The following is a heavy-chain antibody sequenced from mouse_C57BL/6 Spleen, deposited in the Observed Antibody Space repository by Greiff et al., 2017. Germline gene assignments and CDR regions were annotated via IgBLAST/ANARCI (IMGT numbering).Heavy chain of an antibody. CDR3: ARVYYYGSSPLYAMDY. D-gene: IGHD1-1*01. Sequence: EVQLQQSGPELVKPGASVKISCKASGYTFTDYYMNWVKQSHGKSLEWIGDINPNNGGTSYNQKFKGKATLTVDKSSSTAYMELRSLTSEDSAVYYCARVYYYGSSPLYAMDYWGQGTSVTVSS. CDR2: INPNNGGT. V-gene: IGHV1-26*01. J-gene: IGHJ4*01. CDR1: GYTFTDYY.